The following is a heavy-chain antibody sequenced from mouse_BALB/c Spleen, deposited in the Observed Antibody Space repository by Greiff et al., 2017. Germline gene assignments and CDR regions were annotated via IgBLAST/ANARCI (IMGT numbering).Heavy chain of an antibody. CDR2: IRNKANGYST. V-gene: IGHV7-3*02. J-gene: IGHJ4*01. Sequence: DVKVVESGGGLVQPGGSLRLSCATSGFTFTDYFMSWVRQPPGKALEWVGFIRNKANGYSTTYSASVQDRFTISRDNSQRILYLQMITLRAEDSATDYYASELVYYPIDYWGQGTSVTVSS. CDR1: GFTFTDYF. CDR3: ASELVYYPIDY. D-gene: IGHD2-10*02.